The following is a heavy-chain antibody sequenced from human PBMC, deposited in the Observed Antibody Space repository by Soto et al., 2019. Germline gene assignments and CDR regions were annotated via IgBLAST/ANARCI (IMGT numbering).Heavy chain of an antibody. D-gene: IGHD3-3*01. CDR3: ARVRSHGWSAEGDAFDI. V-gene: IGHV6-1*01. J-gene: IGHJ3*02. CDR1: GDSVSSNSAA. Sequence: PSQTLSLTCAISGDSVSSNSAAWNWIRQSPSRGLEWLGRTYYRSKWYNDYAVSVKSRITINPDTSKNQFSLQLNSVTPEDTAVYYCARVRSHGWSAEGDAFDIWGQGTMVTVSS. CDR2: TYYRSKWYN.